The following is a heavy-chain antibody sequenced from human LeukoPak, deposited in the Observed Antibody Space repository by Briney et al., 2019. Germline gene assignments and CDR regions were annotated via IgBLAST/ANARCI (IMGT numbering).Heavy chain of an antibody. D-gene: IGHD1-26*01. V-gene: IGHV4-39*01. CDR3: ARQVIVGATVDY. CDR1: GGSISSSSYY. J-gene: IGHJ4*02. Sequence: PSETLSLTCTVSGGSISSSSYYWGWIRQPPGKGLEWIGSIYYSGSTYYNLSLKSRVTISVDTSKNQFSLKLSSVTAADTAVYYCARQVIVGATVDYWGQGTLVTVSS. CDR2: IYYSGST.